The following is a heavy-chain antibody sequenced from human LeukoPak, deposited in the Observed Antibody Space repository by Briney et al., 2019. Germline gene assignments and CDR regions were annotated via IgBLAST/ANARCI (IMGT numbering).Heavy chain of an antibody. D-gene: IGHD2/OR15-2a*01. CDR1: GGSFSGYY. CDR3: ARGPRATTFDAFDI. Sequence: PSETLSLTCAVYGGSFSGYYWSWIRQPPGKGLEWIGEINQSGSTNYNPSLKSRVTISVDTSKNQFSLKLSSVTAADTAVYYCARGPRATTFDAFDIWGQGTMVTVSS. CDR2: INQSGST. J-gene: IGHJ3*02. V-gene: IGHV4-34*01.